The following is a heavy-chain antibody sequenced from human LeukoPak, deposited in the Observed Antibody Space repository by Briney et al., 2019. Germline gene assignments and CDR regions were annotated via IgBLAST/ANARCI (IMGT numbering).Heavy chain of an antibody. D-gene: IGHD3-10*01. V-gene: IGHV1-2*02. CDR2: INPISGGT. CDR1: GYTFTGYY. J-gene: IGHJ4*02. Sequence: WVKVSCKASGYTFTGYYMHWVRQAPGQGLEWMGWINPISGGTYYAQKFQGRVTMTRDTSISTAYMELSRLRSDDTAVYYCARDRLGGGNYNHFDYWGQGTLVTASS. CDR3: ARDRLGGGNYNHFDY.